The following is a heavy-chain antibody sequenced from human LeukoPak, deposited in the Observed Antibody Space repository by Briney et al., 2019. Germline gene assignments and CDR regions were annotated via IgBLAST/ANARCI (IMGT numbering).Heavy chain of an antibody. V-gene: IGHV3-48*02. CDR3: ARDGTHSRITGTTFGY. J-gene: IGHJ4*02. CDR1: GFTFSSYS. D-gene: IGHD1-7*01. CDR2: ISSSSSTI. Sequence: QSGGSLRLSCAASGFTFSSYSMNWVRQAPGKGLEWVSYISSSSSTIYYADSVKGRFTISRDNAKNSLYLQMNSLRDEDTAVYYCARDGTHSRITGTTFGYWGQGTLVTVSS.